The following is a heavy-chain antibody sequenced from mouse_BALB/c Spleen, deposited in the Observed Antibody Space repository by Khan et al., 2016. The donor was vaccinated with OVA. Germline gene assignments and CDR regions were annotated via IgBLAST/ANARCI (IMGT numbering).Heavy chain of an antibody. V-gene: IGHV1S137*01. CDR1: GYTFTDYA. Sequence: VQLQESGAELVRPGVSVKISCKSSGYTFTDYAMHWVKQSHAKSLEWIGVISTYYDDADYNQRFQGKASMTVDRSSSTAYLELARLTSEDSAIYYCARGGRFAYWGQGTLVTVSA. D-gene: IGHD1-1*02. CDR3: ARGGRFAY. J-gene: IGHJ3*01. CDR2: ISTYYDDA.